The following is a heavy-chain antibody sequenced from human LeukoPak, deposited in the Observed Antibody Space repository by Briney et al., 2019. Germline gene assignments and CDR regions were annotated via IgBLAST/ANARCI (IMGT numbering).Heavy chain of an antibody. V-gene: IGHV3-7*01. Sequence: GSLRLSCAASGFTFTNNWMTWFRQAPGKGLEWVANVNEDGSEKNYVDSVKGRFTISRDNAKNSVYLQMNNLRVEETAVYYCARGRGWIDPWGQGTLVTVSS. J-gene: IGHJ5*02. D-gene: IGHD5-24*01. CDR2: VNEDGSEK. CDR1: GFTFTNNW. CDR3: ARGRGWIDP.